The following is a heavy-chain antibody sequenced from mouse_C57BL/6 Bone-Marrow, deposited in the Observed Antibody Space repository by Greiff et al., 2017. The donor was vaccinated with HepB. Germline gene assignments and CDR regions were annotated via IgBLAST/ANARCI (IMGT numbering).Heavy chain of an antibody. CDR3: ARLITTVVYWYFDV. Sequence: EVNVVESGGDLVKPGGSLKLSCAASGFTFSSYGMSWVRQTPDKRLEWVATISSGGSYTYYPDSVKGRFTISRDNAKNTLYLQMSSLKSEDTAMYYCARLITTVVYWYFDVWGTGTTVTVSS. D-gene: IGHD1-1*01. CDR1: GFTFSSYG. V-gene: IGHV5-6*01. J-gene: IGHJ1*03. CDR2: ISSGGSYT.